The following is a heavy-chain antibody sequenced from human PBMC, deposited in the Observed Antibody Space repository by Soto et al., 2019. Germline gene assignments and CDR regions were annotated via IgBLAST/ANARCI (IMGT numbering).Heavy chain of an antibody. D-gene: IGHD6-19*01. CDR3: ARAGSGWYHDAFDI. V-gene: IGHV4-30-4*01. CDR1: GGSISSGDYS. J-gene: IGHJ3*02. Sequence: QVQLQESGPGLVKPSQTLSLTCTVSGGSISSGDYSWSWIRQPPGKGLEWTGYIYYSGRTYYNPSAXAXVXXSIDTSKNQLSLKLSSVTAAATAVYYCARAGSGWYHDAFDIWGQGTMVTVSS. CDR2: IYYSGRT.